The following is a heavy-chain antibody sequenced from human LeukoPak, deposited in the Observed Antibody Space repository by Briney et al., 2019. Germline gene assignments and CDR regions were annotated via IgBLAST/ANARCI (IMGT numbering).Heavy chain of an antibody. J-gene: IGHJ6*03. CDR2: IYYSGST. V-gene: IGHV4-59*01. Sequence: PSETLSLTCAVYGGSFSGYYWSWIRQPPGKGLEWIGYIYYSGSTNYNPSLKSRVTISVDTSKNQFSLKLSSVTAADTAVYYCARGIYSSSWSYYYYYYMDVWGKGTTVTISS. CDR1: GGSFSGYY. D-gene: IGHD6-13*01. CDR3: ARGIYSSSWSYYYYYYMDV.